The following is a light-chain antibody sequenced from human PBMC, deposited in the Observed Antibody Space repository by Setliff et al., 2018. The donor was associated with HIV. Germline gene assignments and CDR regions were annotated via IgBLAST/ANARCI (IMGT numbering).Light chain of an antibody. V-gene: IGLV2-18*02. CDR1: SSDVGIYDR. CDR3: STYTASVNYV. CDR2: EVS. Sequence: QSALTQPPSVSGSPGQSVTISCTGTSSDVGIYDRVSWYQQPPGTAPKLIIFEVSKRPSGVPDRFSGSKSGNTASLTISGLQAEDEADYYCSTYTASVNYVFGTGTKVTVL. J-gene: IGLJ1*01.